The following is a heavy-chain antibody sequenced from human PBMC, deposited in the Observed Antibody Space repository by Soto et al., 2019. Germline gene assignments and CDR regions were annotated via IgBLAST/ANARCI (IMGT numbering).Heavy chain of an antibody. D-gene: IGHD4-17*01. Sequence: NPSETLSLTCTVSGGSISSSSYYWGWIRQPPGKGLEWIGSIYYSGSTYYNPSLKSRVTISVDTSKNQFSLKLSSVTAADTAVYYCARVGLRILYGMDVWGQGTTVTVSS. V-gene: IGHV4-39*07. CDR1: GGSISSSSYY. CDR2: IYYSGST. J-gene: IGHJ6*02. CDR3: ARVGLRILYGMDV.